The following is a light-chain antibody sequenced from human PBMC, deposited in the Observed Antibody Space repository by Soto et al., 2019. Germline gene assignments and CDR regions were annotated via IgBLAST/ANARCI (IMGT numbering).Light chain of an antibody. Sequence: EIAMTQTPLSLSVTPGQPASISCKSSQSLLTDHGKTFLNWYLQKPGQPPHLLIYEVSNRLSGVPERFTGSGSGTDFTLIISRVEPEDVGIYYCMQNTQFPTFGQGTKVEIK. CDR3: MQNTQFPT. CDR1: QSLLTDHGKTF. CDR2: EVS. J-gene: IGKJ1*01. V-gene: IGKV2D-29*01.